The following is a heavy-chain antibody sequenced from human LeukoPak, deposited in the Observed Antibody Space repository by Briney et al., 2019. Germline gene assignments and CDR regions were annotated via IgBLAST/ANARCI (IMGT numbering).Heavy chain of an antibody. CDR2: TYYRSKWYN. Sequence: SQTLSLTCAISGDSVSSNSAAWNWIRQSPSRGLEWLGRTYYRSKWYNDYAVSVKSRITINPNTSKNQFSLQLNSVTPEDTAVYYCARSARAPQTTWHKNWFDPWGQGTLVTVSS. V-gene: IGHV6-1*01. J-gene: IGHJ5*02. CDR3: ARSARAPQTTWHKNWFDP. D-gene: IGHD1-1*01. CDR1: GDSVSSNSAA.